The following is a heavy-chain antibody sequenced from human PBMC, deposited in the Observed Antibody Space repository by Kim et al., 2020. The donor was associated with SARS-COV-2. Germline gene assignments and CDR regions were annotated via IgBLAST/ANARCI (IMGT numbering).Heavy chain of an antibody. Sequence: ASVKVSCKASGYTFTSYYMHWVRQAPGQGLEWMGIINPSGGSTSYAQKFQGRVTMTRDMSTSTVYMELSSLRSEDTAVYYCARVPLPRLGREYYLDYWGQGTLVTVSS. CDR1: GYTFTSYY. CDR2: INPSGGST. D-gene: IGHD6-19*01. CDR3: ARVPLPRLGREYYLDY. V-gene: IGHV1-46*01. J-gene: IGHJ4*02.